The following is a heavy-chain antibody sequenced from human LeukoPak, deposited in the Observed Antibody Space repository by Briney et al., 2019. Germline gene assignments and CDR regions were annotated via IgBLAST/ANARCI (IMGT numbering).Heavy chain of an antibody. D-gene: IGHD5-18*01. CDR2: ISWNSGSI. CDR1: GFTFDDYA. V-gene: IGHV3-9*03. CDR3: AKGAGYSYGYGFDY. J-gene: IGHJ4*02. Sequence: GGSLRLSCAASGFTFDDYAMHWVRQAPGKGLEWVSGISWNSGSIGYADSVKGRFTISRDNAKNSLYLQMNSLRAEDMALYYCAKGAGYSYGYGFDYWGQGTLVTVPS.